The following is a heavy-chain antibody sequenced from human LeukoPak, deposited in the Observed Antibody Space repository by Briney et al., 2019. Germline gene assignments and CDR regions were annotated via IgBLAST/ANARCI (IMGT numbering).Heavy chain of an antibody. CDR1: GFTFSGSA. V-gene: IGHV3-30*18. CDR3: AKWYDDTAY. J-gene: IGHJ4*02. D-gene: IGHD3-16*01. Sequence: GGSLRLSCAASGFTFSGSAMHWVRQAPGKGLEWVAVISYDGSNKYYADSVKGRFTISRDNSKNTLYLQMNSLRAEDTAVYYCAKWYDDTAYWGQGTLVTVSS. CDR2: ISYDGSNK.